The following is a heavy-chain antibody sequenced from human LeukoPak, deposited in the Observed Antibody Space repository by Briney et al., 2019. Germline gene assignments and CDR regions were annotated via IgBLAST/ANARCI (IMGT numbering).Heavy chain of an antibody. V-gene: IGHV3-48*03. CDR1: GFTFSSYE. CDR3: AREDYGDYDYDY. Sequence: AGGSLRLSCAASGFTFSSYEMNWVRQAPGKGLEWVSYISSSGSTIYYADSVKGRFTISRDNAKNSLYLQMNSLRAKDTAVYYCAREDYGDYDYDYWGQGTLVTVSS. CDR2: ISSSGSTI. J-gene: IGHJ4*02. D-gene: IGHD4-17*01.